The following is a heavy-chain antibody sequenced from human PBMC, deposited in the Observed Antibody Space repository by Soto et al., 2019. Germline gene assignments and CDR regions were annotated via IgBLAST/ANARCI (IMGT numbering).Heavy chain of an antibody. CDR2: ISGSGGST. Sequence: GGSLRLACAASGFTVNSYAMTGVRQAPGKGLEWVSAISGSGGSTYYADSVKGRFTISRDNSKNTLYLQMNSLRAEDTAVYYCAKDFYSNYAWDYWGQGTLVTVSS. CDR3: AKDFYSNYAWDY. V-gene: IGHV3-23*01. CDR1: GFTVNSYA. D-gene: IGHD4-4*01. J-gene: IGHJ4*02.